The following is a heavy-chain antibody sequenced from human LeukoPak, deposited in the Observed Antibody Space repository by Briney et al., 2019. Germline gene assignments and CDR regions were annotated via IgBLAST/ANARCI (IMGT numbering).Heavy chain of an antibody. J-gene: IGHJ4*02. CDR2: NNHSGST. D-gene: IGHD3-3*01. V-gene: IGHV4-34*01. CDR1: GGSFSGYY. Sequence: SETLSLTCAVYGGSFSGYYWSWIRQPPGKGLECIGENNHSGSTNYNPSLRSRVTISVDTSKNQFSLRLSSVTAADTAVYYCASLPLRYYDFWSGYYPPAYWGQGTLVTVSS. CDR3: ASLPLRYYDFWSGYYPPAY.